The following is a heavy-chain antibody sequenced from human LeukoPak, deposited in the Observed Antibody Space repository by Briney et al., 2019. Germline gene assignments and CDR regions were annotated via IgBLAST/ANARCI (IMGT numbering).Heavy chain of an antibody. V-gene: IGHV3-30-3*01. Sequence: GRSLRLSCAASGFTFSSYAMHWVRQAPGKGLEWVAVISYDGSNKYYADSVKGRFTISRDNAKNSLYLQMNSRRAEDTAVYYCARDLWFGELFQYYFDYWGQGTLVTVSS. J-gene: IGHJ4*02. D-gene: IGHD3-10*01. CDR1: GFTFSSYA. CDR3: ARDLWFGELFQYYFDY. CDR2: ISYDGSNK.